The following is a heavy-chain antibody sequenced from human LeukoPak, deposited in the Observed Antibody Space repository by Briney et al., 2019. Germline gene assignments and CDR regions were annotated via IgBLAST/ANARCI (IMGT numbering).Heavy chain of an antibody. V-gene: IGHV3-20*04. J-gene: IGHJ3*02. CDR3: ARPYGDAFDI. CDR1: GFTFSSYS. D-gene: IGHD3-10*01. Sequence: GGSLRLSCAASGFTFSSYSMKWVRQAPGKGLEWVSGINWNGGSTGYADSVKGRFTISRDNAKNSLYLQMNSLRAEDTALYYCARPYGDAFDIWGQGTMVTVSS. CDR2: INWNGGST.